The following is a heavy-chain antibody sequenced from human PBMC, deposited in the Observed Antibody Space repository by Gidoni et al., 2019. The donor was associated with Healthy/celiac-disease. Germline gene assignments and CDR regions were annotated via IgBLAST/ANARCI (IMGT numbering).Heavy chain of an antibody. V-gene: IGHV1-69*04. CDR2: IIPILGIA. D-gene: IGHD6-13*01. CDR3: ARGRPAGTFYYYGMDV. J-gene: IGHJ6*02. Sequence: QVQLVQSGAEVKKPGSSVKVSCKASGGTFSSYAISWVRQAPGQGLEWMGRIIPILGIANYAQKFQGRVTITADKSTSTAYMELSSLRSEDTAVYYCARGRPAGTFYYYGMDVWGQGTTVTVSS. CDR1: GGTFSSYA.